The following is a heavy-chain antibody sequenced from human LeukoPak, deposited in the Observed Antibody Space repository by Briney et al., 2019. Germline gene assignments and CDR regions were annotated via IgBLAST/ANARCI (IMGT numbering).Heavy chain of an antibody. J-gene: IGHJ4*02. D-gene: IGHD5-18*01. CDR3: ARDVDTAMVNFDY. CDR1: GYTFTGYY. Sequence: ASVKVSCKASGYTFTGYYMHWVRQAPGQGLEWMGWINPNSGGTNYAQKFQGRVTMTRDTSISTAYMELGRLRSDDTAVYYCARDVDTAMVNFDYWGQGTLVTVSS. CDR2: INPNSGGT. V-gene: IGHV1-2*02.